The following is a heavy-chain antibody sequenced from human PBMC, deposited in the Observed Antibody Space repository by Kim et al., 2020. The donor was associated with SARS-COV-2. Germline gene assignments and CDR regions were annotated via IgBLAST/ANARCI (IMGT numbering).Heavy chain of an antibody. V-gene: IGHV3-30*10. CDR3: ARASRGTYYYGMDV. J-gene: IGHJ6*02. D-gene: IGHD3-10*01. Sequence: TDTVKGRFTISGDKSKNTLYLRSNSLRAEETAVYYCARASRGTYYYGMDVWGQGTTVTVSS.